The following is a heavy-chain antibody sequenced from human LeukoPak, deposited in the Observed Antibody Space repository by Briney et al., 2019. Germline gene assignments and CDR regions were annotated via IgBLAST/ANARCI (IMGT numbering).Heavy chain of an antibody. CDR3: ARATSGLDV. Sequence: GGSLRLSCAASEFTVSSYGMHWVRQATGKGLEWVSVIGTTGDTYYPGSVKGRFTISRENAKNSLYLQMNSLRAGDTAVYYCARATSGLDVWGQGTTVTVSS. J-gene: IGHJ6*02. CDR1: EFTVSSYG. V-gene: IGHV3-13*01. CDR2: IGTTGDT.